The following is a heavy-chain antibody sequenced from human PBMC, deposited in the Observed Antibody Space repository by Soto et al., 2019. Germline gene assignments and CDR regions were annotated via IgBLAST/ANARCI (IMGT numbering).Heavy chain of an antibody. Sequence: QVQLQESGPGLLKASETLSLTCSVSGGSVRSGNHFWNWIRQPPGRGLEWLGYMYYNGVTNYNPSLKSRVSMSVDTSKDQFSLNLTSLTAADTAVYYCARGGEPLGYYGLDVWGQGTTVTVSS. V-gene: IGHV4-61*01. CDR3: ARGGEPLGYYGLDV. CDR2: MYYNGVT. J-gene: IGHJ6*02. CDR1: GGSVRSGNHF.